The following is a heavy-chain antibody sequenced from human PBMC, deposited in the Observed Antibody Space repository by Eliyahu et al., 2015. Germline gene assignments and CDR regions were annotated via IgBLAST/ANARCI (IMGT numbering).Heavy chain of an antibody. V-gene: IGHV3-23*01. Sequence: EVMLLESGGDLVQPGGSLRLXCXASGFXFXIXVRSWVRQAPGKGLGWVASISGSGETTYYADSVKGRFTISRDNSKNTLYLQTSRLRAEDTAIYYCAKDWNSGGDQCRGECLDYWGQGTPVTVSS. CDR1: GFXFXIXV. CDR3: AKDWNSGGDQCRGECLDY. D-gene: IGHD2-21*01. J-gene: IGHJ4*02. CDR2: ISGSGETT.